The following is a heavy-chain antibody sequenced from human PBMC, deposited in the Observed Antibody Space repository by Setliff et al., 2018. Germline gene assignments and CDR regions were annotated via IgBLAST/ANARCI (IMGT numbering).Heavy chain of an antibody. V-gene: IGHV3-15*05. J-gene: IGHJ4*02. CDR2: IKSKSEGGTT. CDR3: TTAGSSDWVPIAY. Sequence: GSLRLSCAASGFTFSNDWMSWVRQAPGKGLEWIGHIKSKSEGGTTHYAGPVKGRITVSRDDSKNTLYLDLNSLQIEDTAVYYCTTAGSSDWVPIAYWGQGTLVTVSS. D-gene: IGHD3-10*01. CDR1: GFTFSNDW.